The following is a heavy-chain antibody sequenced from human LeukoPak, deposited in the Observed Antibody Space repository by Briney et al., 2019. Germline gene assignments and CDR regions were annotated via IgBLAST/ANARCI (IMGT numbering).Heavy chain of an antibody. D-gene: IGHD1-26*01. CDR1: GFTFSTYA. J-gene: IGHJ3*02. V-gene: IGHV3-30*18. CDR3: AKDRGSYSLGAFNI. CDR2: VSYDGRNK. Sequence: GGSLRLSCAASGFTFSTYAMDWVRQAPGKGLEWVAVVSYDGRNKYYADSVKGRFTISRDNSKNTLYLQMNSLRAEDTAVYYCAKDRGSYSLGAFNIWGQGTTVTVSS.